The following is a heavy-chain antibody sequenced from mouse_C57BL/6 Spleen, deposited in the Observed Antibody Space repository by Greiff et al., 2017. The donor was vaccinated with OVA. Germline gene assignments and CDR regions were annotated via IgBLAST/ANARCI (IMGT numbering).Heavy chain of an antibody. CDR2: INPNNGGT. Sequence: VQLQQSGPELVKPGASVKISCKASGYTFTDYYMNWVKQSHGKSLEWIGDINPNNGGTSYNQKFKGKATLTVDKSSSTAYMELRSLTSEDSAVYYCAREGVYYCGSSYVWFAYWGQGTLVTVSA. CDR3: AREGVYYCGSSYVWFAY. J-gene: IGHJ3*01. V-gene: IGHV1-26*01. D-gene: IGHD1-1*01. CDR1: GYTFTDYY.